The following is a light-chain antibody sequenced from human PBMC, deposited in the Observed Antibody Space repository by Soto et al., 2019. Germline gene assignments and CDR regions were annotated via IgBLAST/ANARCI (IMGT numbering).Light chain of an antibody. V-gene: IGKV3-20*01. J-gene: IGKJ1*01. Sequence: EIVVPQSPGILSLAPGEIAPLYCRARQSVSSSYLAWYQQKPGQAPRRLIYDTSSRATVIPVRFSGSGSGTDFTLTISRLGPEDFSVYYCQQYSSSSLTFGQGTKVEI. CDR1: QSVSSSY. CDR3: QQYSSSSLT. CDR2: DTS.